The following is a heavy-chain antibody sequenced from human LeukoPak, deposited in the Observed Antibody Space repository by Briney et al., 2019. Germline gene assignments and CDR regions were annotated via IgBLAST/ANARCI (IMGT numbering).Heavy chain of an antibody. CDR3: ARAVAGTLFAFDI. CDR1: GFTFSSYW. Sequence: GGSLRLSCAASGFTFSSYWMSWVRQAPGKGLEWVANIKQDGSEKYYVDSVKGRFTISRDNAKNSLYLQMNSLRAEDTAVYHCARAVAGTLFAFDIWGQGTMVTVSS. J-gene: IGHJ3*02. D-gene: IGHD6-19*01. CDR2: IKQDGSEK. V-gene: IGHV3-7*01.